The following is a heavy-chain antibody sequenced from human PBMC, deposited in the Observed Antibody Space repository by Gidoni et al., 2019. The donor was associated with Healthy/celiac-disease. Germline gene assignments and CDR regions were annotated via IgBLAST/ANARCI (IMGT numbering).Heavy chain of an antibody. CDR3: ARVLGSYYEGYYFDY. V-gene: IGHV2-5*02. CDR2: IYWDDDK. CDR1: GFSLSTSGVG. J-gene: IGHJ4*02. D-gene: IGHD1-26*01. Sequence: QITLKESGPTLVKPTQTLTLTCTFSGFSLSTSGVGVGWIRQPPGKALEWLALIYWDDDKRYSPSLKSRLTITKDTSKNQVVLTMTNMDPVDTATYYCARVLGSYYEGYYFDYWGQGTLVTVSS.